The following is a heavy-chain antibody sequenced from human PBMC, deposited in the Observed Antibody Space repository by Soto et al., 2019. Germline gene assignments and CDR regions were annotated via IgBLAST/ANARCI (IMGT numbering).Heavy chain of an antibody. CDR3: AREEGGGYDHRWFDP. CDR1: GTSISSGSFY. V-gene: IGHV4-31*03. D-gene: IGHD5-12*01. Sequence: SETLSLTCTLSGTSISSGSFYLSGTRPQPGKGLEWMGYIYDSGNPYYNPSLKSRVIISVDTSKNQFSLKLSSVTAADTAVYYCAREEGGGYDHRWFDPWGQGTLVTVSS. CDR2: IYDSGNP. J-gene: IGHJ5*02.